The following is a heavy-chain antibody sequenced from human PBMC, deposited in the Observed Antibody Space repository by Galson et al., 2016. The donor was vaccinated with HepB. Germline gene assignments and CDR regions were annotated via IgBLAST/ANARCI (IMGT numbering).Heavy chain of an antibody. Sequence: SVKVSCKASGGTFSRYAISWVRQAPGQGLEWMGKIITLFGTPNYAQKFQGRVTITADESTSTAYMELSSLRSEDSAVYYCARDSGWFHPWGQGTLVTVSS. D-gene: IGHD1-26*01. V-gene: IGHV1-69*13. J-gene: IGHJ5*02. CDR1: GGTFSRYA. CDR2: IITLFGTP. CDR3: ARDSGWFHP.